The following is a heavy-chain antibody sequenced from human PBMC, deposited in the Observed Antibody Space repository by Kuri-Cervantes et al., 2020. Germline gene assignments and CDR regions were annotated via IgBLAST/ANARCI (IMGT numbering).Heavy chain of an antibody. V-gene: IGHV3-21*01. Sequence: GGSLRLSCAASGFTFSSYSMNWVRQAPGKGLEWVSSISSSSSYIYYADSVKGRFTISRDNAKNSLYLQMNSLGDEDTAVYYCAKIESSHGDAQYYFDYWGQGTLVTVSS. J-gene: IGHJ4*02. CDR1: GFTFSSYS. CDR3: AKIESSHGDAQYYFDY. D-gene: IGHD4-17*01. CDR2: ISSSSSYI.